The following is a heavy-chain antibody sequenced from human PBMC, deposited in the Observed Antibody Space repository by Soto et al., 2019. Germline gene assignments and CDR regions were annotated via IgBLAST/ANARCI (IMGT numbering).Heavy chain of an antibody. CDR2: ISAYNGNT. CDR3: ARKANYYDSSGCDY. J-gene: IGHJ4*02. D-gene: IGHD3-22*01. V-gene: IGHV1-18*01. CDR1: GYTFTSYG. Sequence: VKVSCKASGYTFTSYGISWVRQAPGQGLEWMGWISAYNGNTNYAQKLQGRVTMTTDTSTSTAYMELRSLRSDDTAVYYCARKANYYDSSGCDYWGQGTLVTVSS.